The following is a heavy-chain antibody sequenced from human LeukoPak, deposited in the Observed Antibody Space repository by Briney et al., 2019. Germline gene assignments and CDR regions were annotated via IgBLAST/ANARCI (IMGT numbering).Heavy chain of an antibody. J-gene: IGHJ4*02. D-gene: IGHD5-24*01. CDR2: ISGSGTST. CDR3: AKGGWLQPNDY. V-gene: IGHV3-23*01. Sequence: GGSLRLSCAASGFSFSNSGMSWVRQAAGKGLEWVSDISGSGTSTYYADSVKGRFTISRDNSNNTLHLHMTSLRVEDTALYYCAKGGWLQPNDYRGQGTLVTVSS. CDR1: GFSFSNSG.